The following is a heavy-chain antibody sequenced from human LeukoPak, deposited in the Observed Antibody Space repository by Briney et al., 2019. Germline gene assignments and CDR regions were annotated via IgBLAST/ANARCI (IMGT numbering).Heavy chain of an antibody. J-gene: IGHJ5*02. CDR1: GFTFTSYA. CDR3: AHTDSYYFDSGMVS. Sequence: GGSLRLSCAASGFTFTSYAMNWVRQAPGTGLEWVSTITGGGGSTYYADSVKGRFTISRENSKNTLYLQMNSLRAEDTAVYYCAHTDSYYFDSGMVSWGQGALVTVSS. D-gene: IGHD3-22*01. V-gene: IGHV3-23*01. CDR2: ITGGGGST.